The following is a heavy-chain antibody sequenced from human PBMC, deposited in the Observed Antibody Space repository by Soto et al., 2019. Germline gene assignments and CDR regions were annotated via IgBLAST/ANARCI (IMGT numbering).Heavy chain of an antibody. D-gene: IGHD3-16*01. CDR3: ARAYEGDYFDY. Sequence: QVQLVESGGGVVQPGRSLRLSCAASGFTFSSYATQWVRQAPGKGLEWVAVISYDGSNKYYADSVKGRFTISRDNSKNTLYLQMNSLRAEDTAVYYCARAYEGDYFDYLGQGNLVTVSS. V-gene: IGHV3-30-3*01. CDR1: GFTFSSYA. J-gene: IGHJ4*02. CDR2: ISYDGSNK.